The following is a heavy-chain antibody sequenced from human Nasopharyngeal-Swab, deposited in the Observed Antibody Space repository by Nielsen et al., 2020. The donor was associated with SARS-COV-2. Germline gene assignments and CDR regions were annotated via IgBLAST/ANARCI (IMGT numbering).Heavy chain of an antibody. Sequence: SETLSLTCTVSGGSISNYWSWIRQPPGKGLEWSGYIYYSGSTNYNPSLKSRVTISVDTSKNQFSLKLSSVTAADTAVYYCARGFDYWGQGTLVTVSS. CDR2: IYYSGST. V-gene: IGHV4-59*13. CDR3: ARGFDY. J-gene: IGHJ4*02. CDR1: GGSISNY.